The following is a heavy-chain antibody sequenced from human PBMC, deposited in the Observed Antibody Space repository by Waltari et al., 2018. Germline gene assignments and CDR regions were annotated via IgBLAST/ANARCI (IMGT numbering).Heavy chain of an antibody. CDR3: ARDGARHYYDSSGYYGMDV. CDR1: GFTFSSYW. Sequence: VQLVESGGGLVQPGGSLRLSCAASGFTFSSYWMSWVRQAPGKGREWVANKKQDGSEKYCVDSVKGRFTSSRDNAKNSLYLQMNSLRAEDTAVYYCARDGARHYYDSSGYYGMDVWGQGTTVTVSS. D-gene: IGHD3-22*01. J-gene: IGHJ6*02. CDR2: KKQDGSEK. V-gene: IGHV3-7*01.